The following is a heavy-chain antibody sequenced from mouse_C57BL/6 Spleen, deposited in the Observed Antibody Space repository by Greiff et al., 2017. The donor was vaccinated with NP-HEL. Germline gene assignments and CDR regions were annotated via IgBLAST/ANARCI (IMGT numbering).Heavy chain of an antibody. V-gene: IGHV1-26*01. CDR1: GYTFTDYY. Sequence: VQLQQSGPELVKPGASVKISCKASGYTFTDYYMNWVKQSHGKSLEWIGDINPNNGGTSYNQKFKGKATLTVDKSSSTAYMELRSLTSEDSAVYYCARRGLRRGFDYWGQGTTLTVSS. J-gene: IGHJ2*01. D-gene: IGHD2-4*01. CDR3: ARRGLRRGFDY. CDR2: INPNNGGT.